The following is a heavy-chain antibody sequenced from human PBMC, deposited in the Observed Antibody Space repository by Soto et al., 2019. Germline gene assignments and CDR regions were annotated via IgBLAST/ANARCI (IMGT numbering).Heavy chain of an antibody. V-gene: IGHV4-30-4*01. CDR3: DRDVSSGWHQGLDY. D-gene: IGHD6-19*01. J-gene: IGHJ4*02. CDR1: GGSMSSGDYY. Sequence: PSETLFLTFTVSGGSMSSGDYYWSWIRQPPGKGLEWIGYIYDSGSTYYNPSLKSRVTISVDTSKNQFSLKLSSVTAADTAVYYCDRDVSSGWHQGLDYWGQGTRVTVSS. CDR2: IYDSGST.